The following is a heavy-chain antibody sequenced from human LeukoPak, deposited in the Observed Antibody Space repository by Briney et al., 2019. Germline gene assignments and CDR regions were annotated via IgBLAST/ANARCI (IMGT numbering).Heavy chain of an antibody. CDR2: IIAIFGTA. CDR3: ARVRTRILHNGDAFDI. CDR1: GGTFSSYA. J-gene: IGHJ3*02. V-gene: IGHV1-69*13. Sequence: SVKVSCKASGGTFSSYAISWVRQAPGQGLEWMGGIIAIFGTANYAQKFQGRVTITADESTSTAYMELSSLRSEDTAVYYCARVRTRILHNGDAFDIWGQGTMVTVSS. D-gene: IGHD2-15*01.